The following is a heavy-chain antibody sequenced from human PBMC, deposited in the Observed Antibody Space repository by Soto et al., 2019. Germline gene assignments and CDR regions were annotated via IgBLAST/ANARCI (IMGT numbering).Heavy chain of an antibody. CDR2: IYYSGST. Sequence: SETLSLTCTVSGGSISSGGYYWSWIRQHPGKGLEWIGYIYYSGSTYYNPSLKSRVTISVDTSKNQFSLKLSSVTAADTAVYYCARVTRDYGGNPDAFDIWGQGTMVTVSS. J-gene: IGHJ3*02. V-gene: IGHV4-31*03. CDR1: GGSISSGGYY. D-gene: IGHD4-17*01. CDR3: ARVTRDYGGNPDAFDI.